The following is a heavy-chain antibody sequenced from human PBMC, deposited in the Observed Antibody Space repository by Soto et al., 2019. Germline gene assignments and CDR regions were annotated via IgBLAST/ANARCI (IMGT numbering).Heavy chain of an antibody. CDR2: ISGSGGST. Sequence: PGGSLRLSCAASGFTFSSYAMSWVRQAPGKGLEWVSAISGSGGSTYYADSVKGRFTISRDNSKNTLYLQMNSLRAEDTAVYYCAKGPLLWFGEFLYYFDYWGQGTLVTVSS. CDR1: GFTFSSYA. CDR3: AKGPLLWFGEFLYYFDY. V-gene: IGHV3-23*01. J-gene: IGHJ4*02. D-gene: IGHD3-10*01.